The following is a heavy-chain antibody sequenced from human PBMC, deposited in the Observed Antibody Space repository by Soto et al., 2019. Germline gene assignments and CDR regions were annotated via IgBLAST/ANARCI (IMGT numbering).Heavy chain of an antibody. CDR1: GGTISSVGYQ. CDR2: IYYSGST. Sequence: QVQLQESGPELVKPSQTLSLTCIVSGGTISSVGYQWTWIRQHPGRGLEWIGYIYYSGSTYYNPSLKSRVTISVDTSKNQFSLKLTSVTAADTAVYYCARETVTTDNWFDSWGPGTLVTVSS. CDR3: ARETVTTDNWFDS. D-gene: IGHD4-17*01. J-gene: IGHJ5*01. V-gene: IGHV4-31*03.